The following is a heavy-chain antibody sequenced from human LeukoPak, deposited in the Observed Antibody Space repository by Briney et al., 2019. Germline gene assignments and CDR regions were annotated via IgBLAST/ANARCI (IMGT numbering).Heavy chain of an antibody. CDR3: ARENCSGGSCYSNYYYYYGMDV. Sequence: SETLSLTCTVSGGSISSGGYYWSWIRQHPGKSLEWIGYIYYSGSTYYNPSLKSRVTISVDTSKNQFSLKLSSVTAADTAVYYCARENCSGGSCYSNYYYYYGMDVWGQGTTVTVSS. D-gene: IGHD2-15*01. CDR2: IYYSGST. CDR1: GGSISSGGYY. V-gene: IGHV4-31*03. J-gene: IGHJ6*02.